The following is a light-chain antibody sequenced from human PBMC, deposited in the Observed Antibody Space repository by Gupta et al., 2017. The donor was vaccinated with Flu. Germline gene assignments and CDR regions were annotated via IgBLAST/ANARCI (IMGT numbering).Light chain of an antibody. CDR1: QSISSN. V-gene: IGKV3-15*01. J-gene: IGKJ2*01. CDR3: QQYNNWPYT. CDR2: GAS. Sequence: GERATLSCRASQSISSNLAWYQQKPGQAPRLLIYGASTRASVIPDRFSGSGSGTEFTLTISSLQSEDFAVYYCQQYNNWPYTFGQGTKLEIK.